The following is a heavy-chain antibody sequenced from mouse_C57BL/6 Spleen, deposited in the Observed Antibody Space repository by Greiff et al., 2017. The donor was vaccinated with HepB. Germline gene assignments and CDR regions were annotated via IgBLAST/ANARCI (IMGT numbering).Heavy chain of an antibody. V-gene: IGHV1-50*01. CDR3: ARRRDYGKIGY. D-gene: IGHD2-1*01. J-gene: IGHJ2*01. Sequence: QVQLQQSGAELVKPGASVKLSCKASGYTFTSYWMQWVKQRPGQGLEWIGEIDPSDSYTNYNQKFKGKATLTVDTSSSTAYMQLSSLTSEDSAVYYCARRRDYGKIGYWGQGTTLTVSS. CDR2: IDPSDSYT. CDR1: GYTFTSYW.